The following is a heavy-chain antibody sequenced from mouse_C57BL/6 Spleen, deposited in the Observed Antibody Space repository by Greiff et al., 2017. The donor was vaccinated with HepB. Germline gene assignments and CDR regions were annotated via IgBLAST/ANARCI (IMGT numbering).Heavy chain of an antibody. CDR3: ARQDYYGTWFAY. CDR2: ISNGGGST. D-gene: IGHD1-2*01. J-gene: IGHJ3*01. V-gene: IGHV5-12*01. CDR1: GFTFSDYY. Sequence: EVMLVESGGGLVQPGGSLKLSCAASGFTFSDYYMYWVRQTPEKRLEWVAYISNGGGSTYYPDTVKGRFTISRDNAKNTLYLQMSRLKSEDTAMYYCARQDYYGTWFAYWGQGTLVTVSA.